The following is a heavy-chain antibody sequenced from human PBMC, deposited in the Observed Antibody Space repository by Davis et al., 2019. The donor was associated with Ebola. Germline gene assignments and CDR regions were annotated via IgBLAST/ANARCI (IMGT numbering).Heavy chain of an antibody. V-gene: IGHV1-58*01. D-gene: IGHD2-15*01. CDR2: VIFASGDT. J-gene: IGHJ4*02. CDR3: VGEDYNDGTCCSFDY. CDR1: GFRHLNSA. Sequence: SVTDSRMPSGFRHLNSAVQWLRQAPGQGLEWMGWVIFASGDTKYAQNLQGRLTIYTDTSTGTVYMALNSLTTEDTAIYYCVGEDYNDGTCCSFDYWGQGTLVTVSS.